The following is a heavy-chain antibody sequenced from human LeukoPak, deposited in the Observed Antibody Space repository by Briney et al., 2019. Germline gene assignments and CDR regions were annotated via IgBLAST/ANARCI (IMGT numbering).Heavy chain of an antibody. J-gene: IGHJ4*02. Sequence: SETLSLTCTVSGGSISSSSYYWGWIRQPPGKGLEWIGSIYYSGSTYYNPSLKSRVTISVDTSKSQFSLKLSSVTAADTAVYYCAKCRALWFGELPLDYWGQGTLVTVSS. CDR3: AKCRALWFGELPLDY. D-gene: IGHD3-10*01. CDR1: GGSISSSSYY. CDR2: IYYSGST. V-gene: IGHV4-39*01.